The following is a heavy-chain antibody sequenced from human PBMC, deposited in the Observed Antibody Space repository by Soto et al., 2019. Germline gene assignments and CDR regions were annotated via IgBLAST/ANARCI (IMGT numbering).Heavy chain of an antibody. CDR2: ISGGGVST. J-gene: IGHJ4*02. D-gene: IGHD3-10*01. CDR1: GFTFSSYA. CDR3: AKDLYYYGSGSPDYEGPY. Sequence: PGGSLRLSCAASGFTFSSYAMNWVRQAPGKGLEWVSAISGGGVSTYHADSVKGRFTISRDNSKNTLYLQMNSLRVEDTAVYYCAKDLYYYGSGSPDYEGPYWVQGTLVTVSS. V-gene: IGHV3-23*01.